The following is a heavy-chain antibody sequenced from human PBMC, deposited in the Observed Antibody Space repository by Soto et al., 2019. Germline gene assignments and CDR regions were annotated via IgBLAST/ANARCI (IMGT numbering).Heavy chain of an antibody. Sequence: SETLSLTCTVSGGSISSSSYYWGWIRQPPGKGLEWIGSIYYSGSTYYNPSLKSRVTISVDTSKNQFSLKLSSVTAADTAVYYGARRGANSSWYLDNWFDPWGQGTLVTVS. CDR1: GGSISSSSYY. J-gene: IGHJ5*02. V-gene: IGHV4-39*01. CDR2: IYYSGST. CDR3: ARRGANSSWYLDNWFDP. D-gene: IGHD6-13*01.